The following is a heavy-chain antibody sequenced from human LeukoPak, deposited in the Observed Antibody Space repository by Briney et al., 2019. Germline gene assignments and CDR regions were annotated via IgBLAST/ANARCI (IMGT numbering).Heavy chain of an antibody. Sequence: GGSLRLSCAASGVTFSSYWRHWGRRAPGKGLVWGSRINTDGSTTNYADSVKGRFTISRDNAENTLYLQLNSLRAEDTAVYYCASGSPAAVWGQGALVTVSS. CDR2: INTDGSTT. J-gene: IGHJ1*01. D-gene: IGHD6-25*01. CDR1: GVTFSSYW. CDR3: ASGSPAAV. V-gene: IGHV3-74*01.